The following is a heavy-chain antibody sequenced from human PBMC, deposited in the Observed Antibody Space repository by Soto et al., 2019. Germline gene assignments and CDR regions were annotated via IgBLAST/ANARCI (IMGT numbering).Heavy chain of an antibody. D-gene: IGHD3-10*01. CDR3: ARARGDV. J-gene: IGHJ6*02. V-gene: IGHV3-30-3*01. CDR2: ISYDGSNK. Sequence: QVQLVESGGGVVQPGRSLRLSCAASGFTFSSYAMLWVRQAPGKGLEWVAVISYDGSNKYYADSVKGRFTISRDNSKNTLYLQMNSLRAEDTAVYYCARARGDVWGQGTTVTVSS. CDR1: GFTFSSYA.